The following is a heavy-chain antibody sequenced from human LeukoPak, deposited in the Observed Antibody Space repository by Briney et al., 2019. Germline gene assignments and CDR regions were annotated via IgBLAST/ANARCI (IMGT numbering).Heavy chain of an antibody. V-gene: IGHV4-39*07. CDR1: GGSISSSSYY. Sequence: SETLSLTCTVSGGSISSSSYYWGWIRQPPGKGLEWIGSIYYSGSTYYNPSLKSRVTISVDTSKNQFSLKLSSVTAADTAVYYCARVIVATTHEFDYWGQGTLVTVSS. D-gene: IGHD5-12*01. J-gene: IGHJ4*02. CDR3: ARVIVATTHEFDY. CDR2: IYYSGST.